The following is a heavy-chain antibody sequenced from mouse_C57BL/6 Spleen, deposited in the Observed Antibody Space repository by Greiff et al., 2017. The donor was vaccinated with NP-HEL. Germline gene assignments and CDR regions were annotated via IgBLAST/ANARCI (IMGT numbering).Heavy chain of an antibody. CDR3: ARGIYYGNTWFAY. Sequence: EVQLQQSGPELVKPGASVKIPCKASGYTFTDYNMDWVKQSHGKSLEWIGDINPNNGGTIYNQKFKGKATLTVDKSSSTAYMELRSLTSEDTAVYYCARGIYYGNTWFAYWGQGTLVTVSA. CDR1: GYTFTDYN. V-gene: IGHV1-18*01. CDR2: INPNNGGT. J-gene: IGHJ3*01. D-gene: IGHD2-1*01.